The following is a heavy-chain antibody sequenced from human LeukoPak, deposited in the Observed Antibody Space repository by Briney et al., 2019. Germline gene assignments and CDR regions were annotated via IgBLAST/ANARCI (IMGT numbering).Heavy chain of an antibody. Sequence: GSLRLSCSASGFTFSSYAMSWVRQAPGKGLEWVSAISGSGGSTYYADSVKGRFTISRDNSKNTLYLQVNSLRAEDTAVYYCAKALWNYGPFDYWGQGTLVTVSS. J-gene: IGHJ4*02. V-gene: IGHV3-23*01. CDR1: GFTFSSYA. CDR2: ISGSGGST. CDR3: AKALWNYGPFDY. D-gene: IGHD1-7*01.